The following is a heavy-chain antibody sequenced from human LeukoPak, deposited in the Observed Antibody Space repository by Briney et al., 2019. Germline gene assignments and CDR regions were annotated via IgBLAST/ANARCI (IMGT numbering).Heavy chain of an antibody. V-gene: IGHV5-51*01. D-gene: IGHD3-10*01. CDR3: ARQSRDGSKTRGYYFDY. Sequence: GESLKISCQVSGXIFTHYWIGWVRQMPGKGLESMGIIYPADSDTTYSPSFQGQVTISADKSISTVYLQWSSLKASDTAMYYCARQSRDGSKTRGYYFDYWGQGTPVTVSS. J-gene: IGHJ4*02. CDR1: GXIFTHYW. CDR2: IYPADSDT.